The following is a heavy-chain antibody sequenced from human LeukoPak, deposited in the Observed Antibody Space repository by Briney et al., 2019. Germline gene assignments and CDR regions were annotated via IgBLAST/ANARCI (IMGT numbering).Heavy chain of an antibody. CDR1: GYTFTGYY. D-gene: IGHD6-6*01. J-gene: IGHJ5*02. CDR3: ARVGRSIAARHRGWFDP. Sequence: ASVKVSSKASGYTFTGYYMHCVRQAPGQGLEWMGWINPNSGGTDYAQKFQGRVTMTRDTSISTAYMELSRLRSDHTAVYYCARVGRSIAARHRGWFDPWGQGTLVTVSS. CDR2: INPNSGGT. V-gene: IGHV1-2*02.